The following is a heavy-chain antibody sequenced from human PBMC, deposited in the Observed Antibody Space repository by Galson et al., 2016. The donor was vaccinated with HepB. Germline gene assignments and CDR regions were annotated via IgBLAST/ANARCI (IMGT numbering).Heavy chain of an antibody. CDR3: ARHYSSTWPAGLIFDS. D-gene: IGHD6-6*01. J-gene: IGHJ4*02. V-gene: IGHV1/OR15-2*02. Sequence: SVKVSCKVSGYTLTEVSMHWVRQAPAQALEYLGWIDTSNGNTNYPQKFQDRVTLTTDTSTSTTYMELRSLISDDTAVYYCARHYSSTWPAGLIFDSWGPGTRVTVSS. CDR2: IDTSNGNT. CDR1: GYTLTEVS.